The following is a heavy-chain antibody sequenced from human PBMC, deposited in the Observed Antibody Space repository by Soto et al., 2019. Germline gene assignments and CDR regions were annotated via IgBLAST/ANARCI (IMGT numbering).Heavy chain of an antibody. CDR3: ARDEPIAVAGAHWFDP. CDR1: GYTFTSYA. V-gene: IGHV1-3*01. J-gene: IGHJ5*02. CDR2: INAGNGNT. Sequence: GASVKVSCKASGYTFTSYAMHWVRQAPAQRLEWMGWINAGNGNTKYSQKFQGRVTITRDTSASTAYMELSSLRSEDTAVYYCARDEPIAVAGAHWFDPWGQGTLVTVSS. D-gene: IGHD6-19*01.